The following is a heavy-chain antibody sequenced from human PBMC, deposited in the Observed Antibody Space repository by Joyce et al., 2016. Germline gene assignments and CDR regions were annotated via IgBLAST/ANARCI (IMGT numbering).Heavy chain of an antibody. CDR3: VRGISAHPGGPNWFDP. CDR1: GFSFSGCW. V-gene: IGHV3-74*01. CDR2: MNTDGSST. Sequence: EVQLVESGGGLVQPGGSLRLSCAASGFSFSGCWIHWVRQAPGKGRGLVSSMNTDGSSTRFADSVKGRFTISRDNAKNTLYLQMDSLRAEDTAVYYCVRGISAHPGGPNWFDPWGQGTLVTVSS. D-gene: IGHD6-6*01. J-gene: IGHJ5*02.